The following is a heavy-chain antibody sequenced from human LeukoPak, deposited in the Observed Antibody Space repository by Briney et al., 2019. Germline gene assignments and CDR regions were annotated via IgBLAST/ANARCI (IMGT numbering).Heavy chain of an antibody. D-gene: IGHD4-17*01. J-gene: IGHJ4*02. V-gene: IGHV3-23*01. CDR3: VKDLLRNGDYVGHLDY. Sequence: GGSLRLSCAASGFNFNTYAMSWVRQAPEKGLEWISAISGRADATYYTDSVRGRFIVSRDTNTLFLQMNSLRAEDTALYYCVKDLLRNGDYVGHLDYWGQGTMVTVSS. CDR2: ISGRADAT. CDR1: GFNFNTYA.